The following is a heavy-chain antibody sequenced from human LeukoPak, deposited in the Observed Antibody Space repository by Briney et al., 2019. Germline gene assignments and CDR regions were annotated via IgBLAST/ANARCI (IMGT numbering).Heavy chain of an antibody. Sequence: GGSLRLSCAASGFTFSNYYMTWVRQAPGKGLEWVSGIYSDGTTYYPDSVKGSFTISRDNSKNTLYLQMHSLRAEDTAVYYCARGPAYCSGGSCTMDVWGQGTTVTVSS. CDR2: IYSDGTT. J-gene: IGHJ6*02. CDR1: GFTFSNYY. CDR3: ARGPAYCSGGSCTMDV. V-gene: IGHV3-66*01. D-gene: IGHD2-15*01.